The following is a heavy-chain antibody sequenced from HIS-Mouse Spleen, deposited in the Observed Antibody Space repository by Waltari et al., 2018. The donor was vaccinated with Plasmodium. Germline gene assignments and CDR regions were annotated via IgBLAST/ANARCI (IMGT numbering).Heavy chain of an antibody. V-gene: IGHV3-7*01. J-gene: IGHJ2*01. CDR2: IKQDGSEK. Sequence: EVQLVESGGGLVQPGGSLRLSCAASGFTFSSYLMSWVRQAPGNGLEWVANIKQDGSEKYYGDSVKGRFTISRDNAKNSLYLQMNSLRAEDTAVYYCASSWYWYFDLWGRGTLVTVSS. CDR1: GFTFSSYL. D-gene: IGHD6-13*01. CDR3: ASSWYWYFDL.